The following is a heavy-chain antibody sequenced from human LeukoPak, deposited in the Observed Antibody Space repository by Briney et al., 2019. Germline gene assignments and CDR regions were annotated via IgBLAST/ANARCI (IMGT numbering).Heavy chain of an antibody. CDR1: GGTFSSYA. J-gene: IGHJ4*02. D-gene: IGHD6-25*01. V-gene: IGHV1-69*05. CDR3: ARVASGDYFDY. Sequence: SVQVSCQASGGTFSSYAISRVRQAPGPGLEWMGGIIPIFGTANYAQKFQGRVTITTDESTSTAYMELSSLRSEDTAVDYCARVASGDYFDYWGQGTLVTVSS. CDR2: IIPIFGTA.